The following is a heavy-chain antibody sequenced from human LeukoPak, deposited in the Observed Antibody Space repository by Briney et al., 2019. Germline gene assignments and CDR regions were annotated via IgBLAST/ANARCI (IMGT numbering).Heavy chain of an antibody. V-gene: IGHV3-23*01. CDR1: GFTFSSYA. Sequence: GGSLRLXCAASGFTFSSYAMSWVRQAPGKGLEWVSAISGSGGSTYYADSVKGRFTISRDNSKNTLYLQMNSLRAEDTAVYYCAKDKGSFGGVIVIFDYWGQGTLVTVSS. D-gene: IGHD3-16*02. CDR3: AKDKGSFGGVIVIFDY. CDR2: ISGSGGST. J-gene: IGHJ4*02.